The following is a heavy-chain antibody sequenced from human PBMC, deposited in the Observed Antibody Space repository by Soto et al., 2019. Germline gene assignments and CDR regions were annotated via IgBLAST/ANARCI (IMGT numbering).Heavy chain of an antibody. Sequence: QRQLRESGPGLVKPSETLSLTCSVSDGSISTRDYYWGWIRQPPGKGLEWIASLSSGLSAYYSPSRRSRVTVRGDTSKIQIRLRRTSVPAAVTAVYYCERHFARYSDYEGFWSFDLWGRGTLVTVSS. CDR1: DGSISTRDYY. D-gene: IGHD5-12*01. V-gene: IGHV4-39*01. CDR3: ERHFARYSDYEGFWSFDL. CDR2: LSSGLSA. J-gene: IGHJ2*01.